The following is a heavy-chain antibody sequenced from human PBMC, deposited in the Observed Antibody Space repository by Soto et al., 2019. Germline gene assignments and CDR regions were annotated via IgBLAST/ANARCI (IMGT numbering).Heavy chain of an antibody. J-gene: IGHJ5*02. CDR1: GFTISSHW. CDR2: VNSDGSST. Sequence: GGSLRLSCAASGFTISSHWMHWVRQAPGKGLVWVSRVNSDGSSTSYADSVKGRFIISRDNAKNTLYLQMNILRTEDTAGYYCVRSYSWTYGGVDPWGQGT. CDR3: VRSYSWTYGGVDP. V-gene: IGHV3-74*01. D-gene: IGHD1-26*01.